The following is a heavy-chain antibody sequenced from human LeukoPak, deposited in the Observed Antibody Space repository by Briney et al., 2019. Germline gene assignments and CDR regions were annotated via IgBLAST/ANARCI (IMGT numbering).Heavy chain of an antibody. V-gene: IGHV3-23*01. CDR3: VKEGGYIYGLFDY. CDR2: ISGSGGTT. J-gene: IGHJ4*02. Sequence: GGSLRLSCAASGFTFSSYAMSWVRQAPGKGLEWVSSISGSGGTTYYADSVTGRLTISRDNSKNTLYLQMNNLRAGDTAVYYCVKEGGYIYGLFDYWGQGTLVTVSS. CDR1: GFTFSSYA. D-gene: IGHD5-18*01.